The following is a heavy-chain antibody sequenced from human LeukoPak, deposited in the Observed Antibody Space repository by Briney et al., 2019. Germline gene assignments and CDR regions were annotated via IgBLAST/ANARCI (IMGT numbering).Heavy chain of an antibody. V-gene: IGHV4-59*08. J-gene: IGHJ6*03. CDR3: ARHFAPTMVRGVNYYYYYMDV. D-gene: IGHD3-10*01. Sequence: SETLSLTCTVSGGSISSCYWSWIRQPPGKGLEWIGYIYYSGSTNYNPSLKSRVTISVDTSKNQFSLKLSSVTAADTAVYYCARHFAPTMVRGVNYYYYYMDVWGKGTTVTVSS. CDR1: GGSISSCY. CDR2: IYYSGST.